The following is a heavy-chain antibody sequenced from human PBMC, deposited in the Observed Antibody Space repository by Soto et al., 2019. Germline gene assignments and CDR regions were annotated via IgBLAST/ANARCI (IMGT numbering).Heavy chain of an antibody. Sequence: QLLESGGGLVQPGGSLKLSCAASGFTFSGSAMHWVRQASGKGLEWVGRIRSKANSYATAYAASVKGRFTISRDDSKNTAYLQMNSLKTEDTAVYYCTIDVVTAIQDYYYYGMDVWGQGTTVTVSS. V-gene: IGHV3-73*01. D-gene: IGHD2-21*02. J-gene: IGHJ6*02. CDR2: IRSKANSYAT. CDR3: TIDVVTAIQDYYYYGMDV. CDR1: GFTFSGSA.